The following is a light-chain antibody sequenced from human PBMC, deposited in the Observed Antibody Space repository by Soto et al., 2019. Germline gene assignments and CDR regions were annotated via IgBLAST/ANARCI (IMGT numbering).Light chain of an antibody. CDR1: QSISDW. J-gene: IGKJ5*01. V-gene: IGKV1-5*03. CDR2: KAS. Sequence: DIQMTQSPSTLSASVGDRVTITCRASQSISDWLAWYQQKPGKAPYLLIYKASNLESGVPSRFSGSGSGTEFTLTISSLQPDDFATYYCQRHNDYPITFGQGTRLE. CDR3: QRHNDYPIT.